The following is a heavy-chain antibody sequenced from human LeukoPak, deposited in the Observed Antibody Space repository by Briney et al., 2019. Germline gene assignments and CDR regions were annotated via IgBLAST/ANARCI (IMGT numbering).Heavy chain of an antibody. Sequence: PSETLSLTCTVSGGSISSYYWSRIRQPPGKGLEWIGYIYYSGSTNYNPSLKSRVTISVDTSKNQFSLKLSSVTAADTAVYYCAKYYGSGTYYFDYWGQGTLVTVSS. CDR2: IYYSGST. CDR3: AKYYGSGTYYFDY. D-gene: IGHD3-10*01. V-gene: IGHV4-59*01. CDR1: GGSISSYY. J-gene: IGHJ4*02.